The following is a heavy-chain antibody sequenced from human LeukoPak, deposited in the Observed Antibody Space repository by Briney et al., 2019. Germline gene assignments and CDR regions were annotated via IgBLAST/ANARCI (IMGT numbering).Heavy chain of an antibody. CDR1: GFTISSYN. J-gene: IGHJ4*02. V-gene: IGHV3-23*01. D-gene: IGHD1-26*01. CDR2: ISGSGGST. CDR3: AKGRGGSHGRDFDY. Sequence: PGGSLRLSCAASGFTISSYNMSWVRQAPGKGLEWVSAISGSGGSTYYADSVKGRFTISRDNSKNTLYLQMNSLRAEDTAVYYCAKGRGGSHGRDFDYWGQGTLVTVSS.